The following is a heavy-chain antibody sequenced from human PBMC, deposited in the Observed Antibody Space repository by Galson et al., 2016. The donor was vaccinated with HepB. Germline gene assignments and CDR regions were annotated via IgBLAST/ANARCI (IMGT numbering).Heavy chain of an antibody. V-gene: IGHV3-33*01. D-gene: IGHD5-18*01. CDR3: ARATPLEFSSGYVKLQSPGTPDF. CDR2: IWKDRSNK. CDR1: GFIFRTYG. Sequence: SLRLSCAASGFIFRTYGMHWVRQAPGKGLEWVALIWKDRSNKYYADSVKGRFTISRDNSNNRLSLQMNSLTAGDTAVYYCARATPLEFSSGYVKLQSPGTPDFWGQGTLVAVSS. J-gene: IGHJ4*02.